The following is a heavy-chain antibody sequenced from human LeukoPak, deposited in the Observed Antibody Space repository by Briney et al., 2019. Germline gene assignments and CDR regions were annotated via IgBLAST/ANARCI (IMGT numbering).Heavy chain of an antibody. CDR2: INWNGGST. D-gene: IGHD3-16*02. CDR1: GFTFDDYG. CDR3: ARQNKNDYIWGNYRTNYFDY. J-gene: IGHJ4*02. V-gene: IGHV3-20*04. Sequence: PGGSLRLSCAASGFTFDDYGLSWVRQAPGKGLEWVSGINWNGGSTGYADSVKGRFTISRDNAKNSLYLQMSSLRAEDTALYYCARQNKNDYIWGNYRTNYFDYWGQGTLVTVSS.